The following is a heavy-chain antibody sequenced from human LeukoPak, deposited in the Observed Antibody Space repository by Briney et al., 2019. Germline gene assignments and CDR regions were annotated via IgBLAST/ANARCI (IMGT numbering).Heavy chain of an antibody. V-gene: IGHV4-59*08. CDR1: GGSISSYY. CDR2: IYYSGST. Sequence: PSETLSLTCTVSGGSISSYYWSWIRQPPGKRLEWIGYIYYSGSTNYNPSLKSRVTISVDTSKNQFSLKLSSVTATDTAVYYCATTSYYYGSGSIHAFDIWGQGTMVTVSS. CDR3: ATTSYYYGSGSIHAFDI. J-gene: IGHJ3*02. D-gene: IGHD3-10*01.